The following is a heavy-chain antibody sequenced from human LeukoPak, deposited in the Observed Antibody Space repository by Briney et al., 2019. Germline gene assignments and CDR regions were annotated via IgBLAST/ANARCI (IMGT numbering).Heavy chain of an antibody. CDR3: ARVNRDSASFDY. V-gene: IGHV1-2*02. CDR1: GYTFTGYY. CDR2: INPNSGGT. Sequence: ASVRVSCKASGYTFTGYYMHWVRQAPGQGLEWMGWINPNSGGTNYAQKFQGRVTMTRDTSISTAYMELSRLRSDDTAVYYCARVNRDSASFDYWGQGTLVTVSS. J-gene: IGHJ4*02. D-gene: IGHD1-26*01.